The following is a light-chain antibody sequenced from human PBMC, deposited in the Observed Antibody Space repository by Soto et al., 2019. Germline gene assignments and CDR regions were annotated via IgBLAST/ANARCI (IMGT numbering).Light chain of an antibody. CDR3: AAWDDSLNGSYV. CDR1: SSDVGGYNY. Sequence: QSALTQPPSASVSPGQSVTISCTGTSSDVGGYNYVSWYQQHPGKAPKVMIYEVSKRPSGVPDRFSGSKSGTPASLAISGLQSEDEADYYCAAWDDSLNGSYVFGTGTKVTVL. V-gene: IGLV2-8*01. CDR2: EVS. J-gene: IGLJ1*01.